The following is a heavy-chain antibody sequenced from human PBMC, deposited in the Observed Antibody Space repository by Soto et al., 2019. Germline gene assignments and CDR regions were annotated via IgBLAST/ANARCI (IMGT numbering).Heavy chain of an antibody. J-gene: IGHJ4*02. CDR2: INPSGGST. CDR1: GYTFTSYY. D-gene: IGHD4-17*01. V-gene: IGHV1-46*01. CDR3: ERDPNYGGSPGHFDY. Sequence: QVQLVQSGAEVKKPGASVKVSCKASGYTFTSYYMHWVRQAPGQGLEWMGIINPSGGSTSYAQKFQGRVTMTGETSTSTVYMELSSLRSEDTAVYYCERDPNYGGSPGHFDYWGQGTLVTVSS.